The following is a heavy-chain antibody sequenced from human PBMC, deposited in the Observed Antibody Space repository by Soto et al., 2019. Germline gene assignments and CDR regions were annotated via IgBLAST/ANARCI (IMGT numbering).Heavy chain of an antibody. V-gene: IGHV5-51*01. CDR3: ARIAPAYGYSGNYFDR. D-gene: IGHD1-26*01. CDR2: FYPGDANM. J-gene: IGHJ1*01. CDR1: GYSFASYR. Sequence: GESLKISCKCSGYSFASYRIGWVRQMPGKGLEWMGIFYPGDANMRYSPSFQDQVTISADKSISTAYLLWSSLKAADTAMYYCARIAPAYGYSGNYFDRWGQGALVTVSS.